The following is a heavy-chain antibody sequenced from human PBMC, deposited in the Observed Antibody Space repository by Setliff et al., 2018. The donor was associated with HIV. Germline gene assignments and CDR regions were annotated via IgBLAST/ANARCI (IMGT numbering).Heavy chain of an antibody. Sequence: SETLSLTCTVSGGSIRSYYWSWIRQPPGKGLEWIGYIYYSGSTNYNPSLKSRVTISVDTSKNQFSLKLSSVTAADTAVYYCARDLVGATVGFDYWGQGTLVTVSS. J-gene: IGHJ4*02. CDR1: GGSIRSYY. D-gene: IGHD1-26*01. V-gene: IGHV4-59*12. CDR2: IYYSGST. CDR3: ARDLVGATVGFDY.